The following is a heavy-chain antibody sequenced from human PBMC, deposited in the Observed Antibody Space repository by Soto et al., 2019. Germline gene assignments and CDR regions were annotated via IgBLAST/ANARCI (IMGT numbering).Heavy chain of an antibody. CDR3: ARGRSWFDP. Sequence: QVQLQESGPGLVKPSETLSLTCTVSGGSVSSGSYSWSWIRQPPGKGLEWIGYIYYSGSTNYKPALKSRVTISVDTSKNQFSLKLSSVTAADTAVYYCARGRSWFDPWGQGTLVTVSS. V-gene: IGHV4-61*01. J-gene: IGHJ5*02. CDR2: IYYSGST. CDR1: GGSVSSGSYS.